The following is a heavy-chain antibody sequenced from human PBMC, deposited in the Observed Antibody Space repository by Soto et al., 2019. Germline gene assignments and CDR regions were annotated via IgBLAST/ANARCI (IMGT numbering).Heavy chain of an antibody. CDR2: MEPSTGTT. V-gene: IGHV1-8*01. D-gene: IGHD1-26*01. CDR1: GYSFTSVD. Sequence: GASLKVSCKASGYSFTSVDINWVRQTAGQGLEWMGWMEPSTGTTGYAQKFQGRVTMTRDTSINTAYMELTTLTSDDTAFYYCARGVSAGVDYWGQGTLVTVSS. CDR3: ARGVSAGVDY. J-gene: IGHJ4*02.